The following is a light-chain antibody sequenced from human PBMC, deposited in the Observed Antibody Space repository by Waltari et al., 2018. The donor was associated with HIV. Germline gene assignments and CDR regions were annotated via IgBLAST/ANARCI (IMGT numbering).Light chain of an antibody. CDR3: QQSYDAPYT. V-gene: IGKV1-39*01. CDR1: QNIRSY. J-gene: IGKJ2*01. Sequence: DIQMTQSQASLSESVGDRVTYTGRASQNIRSYLNWYQLKPGKAPKLLIYAASTLQSGVPSRFSGGASGTDFTLTITSLQPEDFSTYYCQQSYDAPYTFGQGTKLEIK. CDR2: AAS.